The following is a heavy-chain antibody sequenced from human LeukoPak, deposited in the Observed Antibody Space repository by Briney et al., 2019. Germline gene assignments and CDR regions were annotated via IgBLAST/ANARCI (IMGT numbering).Heavy chain of an antibody. CDR1: GFTFSSYA. J-gene: IGHJ4*02. CDR3: ARDLYYGSGGYYFDY. Sequence: SGGSLGLSCASSGFTFSSYAMSWVRQAPGKGLEWVSVLQSGGTTHYADSVKGRFTISRDISKNTPYLQMNSLRVEDTAVYYCARDLYYGSGGYYFDYWGQGTLVTVSS. D-gene: IGHD3-10*01. CDR2: LQSGGTT. V-gene: IGHV3-66*01.